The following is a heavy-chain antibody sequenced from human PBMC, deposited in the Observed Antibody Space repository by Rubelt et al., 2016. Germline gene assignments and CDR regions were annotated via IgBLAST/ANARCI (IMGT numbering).Heavy chain of an antibody. CDR3: ARATNWNYAFDI. J-gene: IGHJ3*02. CDR2: ISVNSGDT. V-gene: IGHV1-18*01. D-gene: IGHD1-7*01. CDR1: GYTFSKYG. Sequence: QVQLVQSGAEVKKSGASVKVSCKASGYTFSKYGISWVRQAPGQGLEWMGWISVNSGDTKYAKKVQGRDTMTPDTSMSTAYMELTSLRSDDTAVYSCARATNWNYAFDIWGQGTMVTVSS.